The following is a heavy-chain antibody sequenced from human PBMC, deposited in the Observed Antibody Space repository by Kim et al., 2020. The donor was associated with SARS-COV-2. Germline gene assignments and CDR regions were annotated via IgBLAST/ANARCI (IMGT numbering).Heavy chain of an antibody. CDR3: ARNLVGATDLSP. CDR2: ISYEGSTQ. D-gene: IGHD1-26*01. V-gene: IGHV3-30*03. CDR1: GFTFSSHV. J-gene: IGHJ5*02. Sequence: GGSLRLSCAASGFTFSSHVMHWVRQAQGKGLEWVALISYEGSTQKYTDSVKRRFTVSRDNSKNTLFLQMNSLRPEDTAVYYCARNLVGATDLSPWGQGTLVTVSS.